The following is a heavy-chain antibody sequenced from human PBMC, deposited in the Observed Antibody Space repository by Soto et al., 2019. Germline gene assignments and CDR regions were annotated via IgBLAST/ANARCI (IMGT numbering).Heavy chain of an antibody. J-gene: IGHJ3*02. V-gene: IGHV2-5*02. D-gene: IGHD3-10*01. CDR3: ARGDTGSGAFDI. CDR1: GFSLSTSRVS. Sequence: QITLKESGPTLVKPTQTLTLTCTFSGFSLSTSRVSVGWIRQPPGKALEWLALIYWDDAKRYSPSLKSRLTITKDTSKNQVVLTMTYVDPVDTATYYCARGDTGSGAFDIWGQGTMVTVSS. CDR2: IYWDDAK.